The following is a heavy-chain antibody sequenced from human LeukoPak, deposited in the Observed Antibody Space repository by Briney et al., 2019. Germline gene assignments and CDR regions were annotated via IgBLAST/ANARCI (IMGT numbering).Heavy chain of an antibody. Sequence: PGGSLRLSCAASGFTFSSYAMSWVRQAPGKGLEWVSGISWNSGSIGYADSVKGRFTISRDNAKNSLYLQMNSLRAEDTALYYCAKDMVPVGATLNLDYWGQGTLVTVSS. CDR3: AKDMVPVGATLNLDY. V-gene: IGHV3-9*01. D-gene: IGHD1-26*01. J-gene: IGHJ4*02. CDR1: GFTFSSYA. CDR2: ISWNSGSI.